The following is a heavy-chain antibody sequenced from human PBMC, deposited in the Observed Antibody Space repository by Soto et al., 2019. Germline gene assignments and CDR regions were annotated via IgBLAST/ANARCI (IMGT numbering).Heavy chain of an antibody. J-gene: IGHJ4*02. Sequence: QVQLVQSGAEVKKPGASVKVSCKASGYTFTGYYMHWVRQAPGHGLEWMGWINPNSGGTNYAQKFQGWVTMTRDTSISTAYMELSRLRSDDTAVYYCARGDSSYGDYVDYFDYWGQGTLVTVSS. V-gene: IGHV1-2*04. CDR2: INPNSGGT. CDR3: ARGDSSYGDYVDYFDY. D-gene: IGHD4-17*01. CDR1: GYTFTGYY.